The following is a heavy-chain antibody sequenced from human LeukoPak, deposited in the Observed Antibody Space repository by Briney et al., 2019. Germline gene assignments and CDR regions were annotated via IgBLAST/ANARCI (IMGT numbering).Heavy chain of an antibody. Sequence: ASVKVSCKASGYTFTGYYIHGVRQAPGQGLEWMGWINPNINGTNYAQKFQGRVTMTRDTSTSTVYMGLSSLRSEDTAVYYCARFAVHRRLTVAGQFGLDYWGQGTLVTVSS. CDR3: ARFAVHRRLTVAGQFGLDY. V-gene: IGHV1-2*02. J-gene: IGHJ4*02. D-gene: IGHD6-19*01. CDR1: GYTFTGYY. CDR2: INPNINGT.